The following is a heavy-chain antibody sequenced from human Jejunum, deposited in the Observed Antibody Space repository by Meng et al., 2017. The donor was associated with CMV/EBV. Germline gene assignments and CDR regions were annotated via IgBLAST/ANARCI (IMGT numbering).Heavy chain of an antibody. CDR1: TLSSHW. V-gene: IGHV3-23*01. CDR3: AKYGRNRNWNYGEMDY. CDR2: ISGGGTYT. J-gene: IGHJ4*02. Sequence: TLSSHWMSWVRQAPGKGLEWVSAISGGGTYTYTVDSVKGRFTISRDNSENTLYLQMDGLTADDTAVYYCAKYGRNRNWNYGEMDYWGQGTRVTVSS. D-gene: IGHD1-7*01.